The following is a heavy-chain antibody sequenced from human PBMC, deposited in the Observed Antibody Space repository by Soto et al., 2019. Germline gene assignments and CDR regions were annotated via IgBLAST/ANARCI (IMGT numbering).Heavy chain of an antibody. CDR2: IKQDGSEK. J-gene: IGHJ4*02. CDR3: SRDLYYDGAGSDSTEDY. V-gene: IGHV3-7*01. D-gene: IGHD3-10*01. CDR1: GFTFSSYW. Sequence: EVQLVESGGGLVQPGGSLRLSCAASGFTFSSYWMSWVRQAPGKGLEWVANIKQDGSEKYYVDSVKGRFTISRDNAKNSLYLQMNSMRAEDTAVDYCSRDLYYDGAGSDSTEDYWGQGTLVTVSS.